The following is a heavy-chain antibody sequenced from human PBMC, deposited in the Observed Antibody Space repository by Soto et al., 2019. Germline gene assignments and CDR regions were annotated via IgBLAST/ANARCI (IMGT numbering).Heavy chain of an antibody. V-gene: IGHV1-18*04. CDR3: ARVALRFLEWLRSRDDAFDI. CDR2: ISAYNGNT. D-gene: IGHD3-3*01. J-gene: IGHJ3*02. Sequence: PGESLKISCKGSGYRFTSYWIGWVSQMPRKGLEWMGWISAYNGNTNYAQKLQGRVTMTTDTSTSTAYMELRSLRSDDTAVYYCARVALRFLEWLRSRDDAFDIWGQGTMVTVSS. CDR1: GYRFTSYW.